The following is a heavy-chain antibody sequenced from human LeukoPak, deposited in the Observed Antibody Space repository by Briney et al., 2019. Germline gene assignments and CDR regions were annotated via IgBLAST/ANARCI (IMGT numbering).Heavy chain of an antibody. J-gene: IGHJ4*02. CDR1: GYTFTSYG. V-gene: IGHV1-18*01. D-gene: IGHD2-15*01. Sequence: ASVKVSCKASGYTFTSYGISWVRQAPGQGLEWMGWISAYNGNTNYAQKLQGRVTMTTDTSTSTAYMELRSLRSDDTAVYYCARIGHCSGGSCYSHGSYYFDYWGQGTLVTVSS. CDR2: ISAYNGNT. CDR3: ARIGHCSGGSCYSHGSYYFDY.